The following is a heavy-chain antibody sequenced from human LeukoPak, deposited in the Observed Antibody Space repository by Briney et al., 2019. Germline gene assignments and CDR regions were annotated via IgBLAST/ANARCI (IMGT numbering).Heavy chain of an antibody. CDR1: GNYW. J-gene: IGHJ4*02. CDR3: VSFYETN. CDR2: VNSDGSWT. D-gene: IGHD2-2*01. Sequence: GGSLRLSCAASGNYWTHWVRQAPGKGLVWVSHVNSDGSWTSHADSVKGRFTISKDNAKNTVYLQMNNLRTEDTAVYYCVSFYETNWGRGTLVTVSS. V-gene: IGHV3-74*01.